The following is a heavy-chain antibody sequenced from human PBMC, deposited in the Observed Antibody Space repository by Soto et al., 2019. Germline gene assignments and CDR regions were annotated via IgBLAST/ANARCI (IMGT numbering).Heavy chain of an antibody. CDR1: GFTFSSYS. V-gene: IGHV3-48*02. D-gene: IGHD6-13*01. J-gene: IGHJ5*02. CDR3: AGYHSSWLTMGWFDP. Sequence: GGSLRLSCAASGFTFSSYSMNWVRQAPGKGLEWVSYISSSSSTIYYADSVKGRFTISRDNAKNSLYLQMNSLRDEDTAVYYCAGYHSSWLTMGWFDPWGQGTLVIVSS. CDR2: ISSSSSTI.